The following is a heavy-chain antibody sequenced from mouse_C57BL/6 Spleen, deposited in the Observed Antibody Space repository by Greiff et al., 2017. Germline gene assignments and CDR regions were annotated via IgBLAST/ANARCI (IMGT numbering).Heavy chain of an antibody. CDR2: IYPGDGDT. CDR3: AKNGAEDY. V-gene: IGHV1-82*01. J-gene: IGHJ2*01. Sequence: QVQLQQSGPELVKPGASVKLSCKASGYAFSSSWMNWVKQRPGKGLEWIGRIYPGDGDTNYNGKFKGKATLTADKSSSTAYMQLSSLTSEDSAVYFCAKNGAEDYWGQGTTLTVSS. D-gene: IGHD1-2*01. CDR1: GYAFSSSW.